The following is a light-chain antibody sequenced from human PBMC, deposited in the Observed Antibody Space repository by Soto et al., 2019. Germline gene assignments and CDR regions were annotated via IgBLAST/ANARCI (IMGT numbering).Light chain of an antibody. CDR1: QSVNSY. CDR3: QQYNNWPPWT. V-gene: IGKV3D-15*01. CDR2: DAS. Sequence: EIVMTQSPATLSVSPGERATLSCRASQSVNSYLAWYQQKPGQAPRLLIYDASNRATDIPARFSGSGSGTEFTLTISSLQSEDFAVYYCQQYNNWPPWTFGQGTKVDIK. J-gene: IGKJ1*01.